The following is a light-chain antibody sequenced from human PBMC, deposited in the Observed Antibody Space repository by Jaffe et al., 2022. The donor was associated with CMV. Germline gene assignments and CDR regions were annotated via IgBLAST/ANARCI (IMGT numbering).Light chain of an antibody. V-gene: IGLV1-51*02. CDR1: SSNIGKNY. CDR2: END. Sequence: QSVLTQPPSVSAAPGQKVTISCSGSSSNIGKNYVSWYQQFPGTAPKLLIYENDQRPSGIPDRFSGSTSATSATLAITGLQTGDEADYYCGTWDSNLNAARVFGGGTRLTVL. CDR3: GTWDSNLNAARV. J-gene: IGLJ3*02.